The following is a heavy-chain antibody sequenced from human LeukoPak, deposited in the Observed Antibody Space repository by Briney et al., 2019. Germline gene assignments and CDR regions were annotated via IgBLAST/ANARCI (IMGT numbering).Heavy chain of an antibody. V-gene: IGHV5-51*01. CDR2: IYPGDSDT. J-gene: IGHJ4*02. Sequence: GESLKISCEGSGYSFTSYWIAWVRQMPGKGLEWMGIIYPGDSDTRYSPSFQGQVTISADRSISTAYLQWSSLKASDTATYYCARRDYGSGSYYFDYWGQGTLVTVSS. CDR3: ARRDYGSGSYYFDY. D-gene: IGHD3-10*01. CDR1: GYSFTSYW.